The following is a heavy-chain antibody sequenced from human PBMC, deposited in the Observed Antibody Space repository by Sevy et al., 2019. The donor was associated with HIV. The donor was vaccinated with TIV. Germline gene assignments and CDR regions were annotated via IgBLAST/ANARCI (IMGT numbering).Heavy chain of an antibody. V-gene: IGHV4-39*01. J-gene: IGHJ5*02. CDR2: VYSSGSS. D-gene: IGHD3-16*01. CDR1: GDSIRRSDDY. Sequence: SETLSLTCTVSGDSIRRSDDYWGWIRQPPEKGLEWIGSVYSSGSSYSNPSFKSRVTMSIDTSRNLFSLKLTSMTAADTALYYCARSPIAASGAKFDTWGPGTLVTVSS. CDR3: ARSPIAASGAKFDT.